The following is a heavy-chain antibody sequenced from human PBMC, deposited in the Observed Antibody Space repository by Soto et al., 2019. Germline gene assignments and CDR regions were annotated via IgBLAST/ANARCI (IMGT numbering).Heavy chain of an antibody. CDR2: ISYDGSNK. CDR1: GFIFSSYA. V-gene: IGHV3-30-3*01. J-gene: IGHJ6*02. D-gene: IGHD1-26*01. Sequence: GGSLRLSCAASGFIFSSYAMHWVRQAPGKGLEWVAVISYDGSNKYYADPVKGRFTISRDNSKNTLYLQMNSLRAEDTAVYYCARDRRGSSTASYGMDVWGQGTTVTVSS. CDR3: ARDRRGSSTASYGMDV.